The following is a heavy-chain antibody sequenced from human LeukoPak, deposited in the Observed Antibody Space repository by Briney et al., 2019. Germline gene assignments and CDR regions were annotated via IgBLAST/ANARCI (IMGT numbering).Heavy chain of an antibody. CDR3: ASFGGRSSSWPFDY. CDR1: GGTFSSYA. CDR2: IIPILGIA. Sequence: SVKVSCKASGGTFSSYAISWVRQAPGQGLEWMGRIIPILGIANYAQEFQGRVTITADKSTSTAYMELSSLRSEDTAVYYCASFGGRSSSWPFDYWGQGTLVTVSS. V-gene: IGHV1-69*04. D-gene: IGHD6-13*01. J-gene: IGHJ4*02.